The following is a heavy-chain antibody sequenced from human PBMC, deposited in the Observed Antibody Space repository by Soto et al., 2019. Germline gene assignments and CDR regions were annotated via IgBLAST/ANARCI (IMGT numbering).Heavy chain of an antibody. CDR3: ARVERGTVTTVVDAFDI. J-gene: IGHJ3*02. CDR2: MSNRGGT. D-gene: IGHD1-1*01. Sequence: QVQLQQWGAGLLKPSETLSLTCAVYGGFVSSGTYYWSWIRQPPGKGLEWIGEMSNRGGTHFNPSRKSRVTISVDTAKNQCSLKMSSVTAADAALYYCARVERGTVTTVVDAFDIWGPGTMVTVSS. CDR1: GGFVSSGTYY. V-gene: IGHV4-34*01.